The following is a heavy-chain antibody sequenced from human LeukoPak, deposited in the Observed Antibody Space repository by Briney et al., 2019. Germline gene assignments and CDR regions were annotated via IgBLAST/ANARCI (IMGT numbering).Heavy chain of an antibody. D-gene: IGHD5-18*01. V-gene: IGHV3-23*01. CDR1: GFTFSNYA. J-gene: IGHJ4*02. CDR3: ARRNGYDFDY. Sequence: PGGSLRLSCAASGFTFSNYAMSWVRQAPGKGLEWVSDISDSGGNTRYADSVKGRFTISRDKSKNTLYLQMNSLRAEDTAVYYCARRNGYDFDYWGQGTLVTVSS. CDR2: ISDSGGNT.